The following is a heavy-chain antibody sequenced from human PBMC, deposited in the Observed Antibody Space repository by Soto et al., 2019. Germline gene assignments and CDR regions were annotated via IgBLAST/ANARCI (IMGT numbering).Heavy chain of an antibody. Sequence: ASVKVSCKASGYTFTSYDINWVRQATGQGLEWMGWMNPNSGNTGYAQKFQGRVTMTRNTSISTAYMELSSLRSEDTAVYYCARGPSQSSWYSIGVYYYYGMDVWGQGTTVTVSS. D-gene: IGHD6-13*01. CDR3: ARGPSQSSWYSIGVYYYYGMDV. J-gene: IGHJ6*02. V-gene: IGHV1-8*01. CDR2: MNPNSGNT. CDR1: GYTFTSYD.